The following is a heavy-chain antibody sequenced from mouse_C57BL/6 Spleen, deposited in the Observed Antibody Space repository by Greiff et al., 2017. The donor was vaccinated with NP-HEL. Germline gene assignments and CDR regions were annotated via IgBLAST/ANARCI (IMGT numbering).Heavy chain of an antibody. CDR3: ARWGDYAMDY. Sequence: QVQLKQSGAELVRPGSSVKLSCKASGYTFTSYWMHWVKQRPIQGLEWIGNIDPSDSETHYNQKFTDKATLTVDKSSSTAYMQLSSLTSEDSAVYCCARWGDYAMDYWGQGTSVTVSS. CDR2: IDPSDSET. J-gene: IGHJ4*01. V-gene: IGHV1-52*01. CDR1: GYTFTSYW. D-gene: IGHD2-4*01.